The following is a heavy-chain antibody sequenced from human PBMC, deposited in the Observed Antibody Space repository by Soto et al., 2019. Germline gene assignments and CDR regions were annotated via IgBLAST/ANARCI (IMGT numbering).Heavy chain of an antibody. CDR2: ISSSSSYI. CDR3: ARDHVNYDILTGPDYYYYYGMDV. J-gene: IGHJ6*02. Sequence: GGSLRLSCAASGFTFSSYSMNWVRQAPWKGLEWVSSISSSSSYIYYADSVKGRFTISRDNAKNSLYLQMNSLRAEDTAVYYCARDHVNYDILTGPDYYYYYGMDVWGQGTTVTVSS. CDR1: GFTFSSYS. D-gene: IGHD3-9*01. V-gene: IGHV3-21*01.